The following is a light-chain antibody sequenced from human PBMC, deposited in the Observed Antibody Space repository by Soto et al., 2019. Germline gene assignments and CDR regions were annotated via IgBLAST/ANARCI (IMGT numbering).Light chain of an antibody. CDR1: SSDVGSYNR. Sequence: QSALTQPPSVSGSPGQSVTISCTGTSSDVGSYNRVSWYQQPPGTAPKLMIYEVSNRPSGVPDRFSGPKSGNTASLTISGLQAEDEADYYCSLYTSSSTLYVFGTGTKVPS. V-gene: IGLV2-18*01. CDR3: SLYTSSSTLYV. J-gene: IGLJ1*01. CDR2: EVS.